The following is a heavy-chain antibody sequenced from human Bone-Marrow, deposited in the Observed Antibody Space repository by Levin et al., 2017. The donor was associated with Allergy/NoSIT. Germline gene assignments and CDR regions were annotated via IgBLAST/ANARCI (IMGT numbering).Heavy chain of an antibody. D-gene: IGHD3-10*01. V-gene: IGHV3-53*01. CDR3: ARGWFGELLSH. CDR1: GFTVSSNY. J-gene: IGHJ4*02. Sequence: GGSLRLSCAASGFTVSSNYMSWVRQAPGKGPEWVSVIYSGGSTYYADSVKGRFTISRDNSKNTLYLQMNSLRAEETAVYYCARGWFGELLSHWGQGTLVTVSS. CDR2: IYSGGST.